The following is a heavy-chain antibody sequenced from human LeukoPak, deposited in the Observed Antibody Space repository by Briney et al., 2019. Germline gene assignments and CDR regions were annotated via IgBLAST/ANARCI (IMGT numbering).Heavy chain of an antibody. CDR1: RFTFSSDA. V-gene: IGHV3-23*01. Sequence: GGSLRLSCAASRFTFSSDAMSWVRQAPGKGLEWVSAISGSGVITYYADSVKGRFTMSRDNSKNTLYLQMNSLRAEDTAVYYCAKEGYSSTWNADFDYWGQGTLVIVSS. CDR2: ISGSGVIT. J-gene: IGHJ4*02. D-gene: IGHD6-13*01. CDR3: AKEGYSSTWNADFDY.